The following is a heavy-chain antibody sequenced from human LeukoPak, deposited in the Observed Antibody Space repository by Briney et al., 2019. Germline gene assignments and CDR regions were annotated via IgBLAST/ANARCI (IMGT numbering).Heavy chain of an antibody. Sequence: SETLPLTCTVSGGSISSSSYYWGWIRQPPGKGLEWIGSIYYSGSTYYNPSLKSRVTISVDTSKNQFSLKLSSVTAADTAVYYCARVCGGDCYLGDYWGQGTLVTVSS. J-gene: IGHJ4*02. D-gene: IGHD2-21*02. CDR3: ARVCGGDCYLGDY. CDR1: GGSISSSSYY. V-gene: IGHV4-39*07. CDR2: IYYSGST.